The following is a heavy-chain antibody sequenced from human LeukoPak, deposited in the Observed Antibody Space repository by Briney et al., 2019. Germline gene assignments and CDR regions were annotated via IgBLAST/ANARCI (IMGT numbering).Heavy chain of an antibody. V-gene: IGHV3-48*04. Sequence: PGGSLRLSCAASGFTFSSYWMHWVRQAPGKGLEWVSYISSSGTTTYYAASVKGRFTISRDNAKNSLYLQMNSLRAEDTAVYYCARGYGSGSSHIDYWGQGTLVTVSS. CDR1: GFTFSSYW. J-gene: IGHJ4*02. CDR3: ARGYGSGSSHIDY. D-gene: IGHD3-10*01. CDR2: ISSSGTTT.